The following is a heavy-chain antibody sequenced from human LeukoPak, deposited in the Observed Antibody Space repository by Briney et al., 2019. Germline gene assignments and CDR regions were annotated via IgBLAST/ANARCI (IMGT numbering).Heavy chain of an antibody. V-gene: IGHV1-46*03. J-gene: IGHJ4*02. Sequence: GVSVKVSCKASGYTLTSYYMHWVRQTPGQGLEWMGIINPNDGSATYAQRFQGGVSMTRDTSTSTVYMDLQSLRSEDTAVYYCARGELLLDNWGQGTLVTVSS. D-gene: IGHD3-10*01. CDR1: GYTLTSYY. CDR2: INPNDGSA. CDR3: ARGELLLDN.